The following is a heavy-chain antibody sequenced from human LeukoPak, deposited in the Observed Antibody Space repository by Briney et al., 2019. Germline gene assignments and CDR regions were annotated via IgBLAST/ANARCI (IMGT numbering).Heavy chain of an antibody. D-gene: IGHD6-19*01. V-gene: IGHV3-23*01. J-gene: IGHJ6*03. Sequence: GGSLRLSRAPSEFTFSSYAMTWVRQAPGKGLEWVSGISAGGGTTYYADSVKGRFTISRDNSKKTVYLQMDSLRAEDTAVYYCAKDSSGRSHNYMDVWGKGTTVTVSS. CDR2: ISAGGGTT. CDR3: AKDSSGRSHNYMDV. CDR1: EFTFSSYA.